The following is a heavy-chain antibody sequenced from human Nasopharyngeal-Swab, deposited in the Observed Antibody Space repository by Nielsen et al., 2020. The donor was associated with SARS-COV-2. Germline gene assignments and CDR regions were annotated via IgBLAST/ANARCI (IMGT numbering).Heavy chain of an antibody. CDR3: ARGRNIASRLLDS. CDR1: GGSFSYYF. J-gene: IGHJ4*02. D-gene: IGHD6-6*01. V-gene: IGHV4-34*01. CDR2: INHSGST. Sequence: SETLSLTCAASGGSFSYYFWTWIRQTPGKGMEWIGEINHSGSTNYNPSLKSRATTEVDTSKNQFSLQLRSVTSADTAVYYCARGRNIASRLLDSWDQGALVIVSS.